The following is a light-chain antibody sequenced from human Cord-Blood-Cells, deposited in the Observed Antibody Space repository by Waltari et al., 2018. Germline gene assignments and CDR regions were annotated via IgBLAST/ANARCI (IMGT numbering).Light chain of an antibody. CDR3: QQYNSYSWT. CDR1: PSISSW. J-gene: IGKJ1*01. CDR2: KAS. Sequence: DIQMTQSPSTLSASVGDRVTITFRAIPSISSWLAWYQQKPGKAPKLLIYKASSLESGVPSRFSGSGSGTEFTLTISSLQPDDFATYYCQQYNSYSWTFGQGTKVEIK. V-gene: IGKV1-5*03.